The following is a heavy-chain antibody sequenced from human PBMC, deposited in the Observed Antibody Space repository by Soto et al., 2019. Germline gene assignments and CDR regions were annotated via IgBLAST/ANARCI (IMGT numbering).Heavy chain of an antibody. D-gene: IGHD6-13*01. J-gene: IGHJ5*02. Sequence: PSETLSLTCTVFCRYISSYYWSWIRHPPGKGLEWIGYIYYSGSTNYNPSLKSRVTISVDTSKNQFSLKLSSVTAADTAVYYCARRFLGHSSRYNWFDPWGQGTLVTVS. CDR2: IYYSGST. CDR1: CRYISSYY. CDR3: ARRFLGHSSRYNWFDP. V-gene: IGHV4-59*08.